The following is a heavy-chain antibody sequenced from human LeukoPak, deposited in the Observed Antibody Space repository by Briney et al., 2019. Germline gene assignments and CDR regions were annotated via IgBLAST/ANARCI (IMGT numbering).Heavy chain of an antibody. V-gene: IGHV4-34*01. Sequence: SETLSLTCAVYGGSFSGYYWSWIRQPPGKGLEGIGEINHSGSTNYNPSLKSRVTISVDTSKNQFSLKLSSVTAADTAVYYCARGRSFRTLPFDYWGQGTLVTVSS. CDR3: ARGRSFRTLPFDY. D-gene: IGHD1-14*01. CDR1: GGSFSGYY. J-gene: IGHJ4*02. CDR2: INHSGST.